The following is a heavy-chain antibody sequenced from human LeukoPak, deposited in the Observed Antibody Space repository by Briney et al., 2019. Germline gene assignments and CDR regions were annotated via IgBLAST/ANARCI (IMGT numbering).Heavy chain of an antibody. Sequence: SVKVSCKASGGTFSSYTISWVRQAPGQGLEWMGRIIPILDLANYAQKFQGRVMITADRSTSTAYMELSSLRSEDTAVYYCARDESCSTATCLPFFDYWGQGTLVTVSS. J-gene: IGHJ4*02. CDR1: GGTFSSYT. D-gene: IGHD2-2*01. V-gene: IGHV1-69*04. CDR2: IIPILDLA. CDR3: ARDESCSTATCLPFFDY.